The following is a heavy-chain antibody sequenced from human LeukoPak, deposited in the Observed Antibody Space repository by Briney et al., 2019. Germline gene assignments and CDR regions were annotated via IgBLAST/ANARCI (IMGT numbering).Heavy chain of an antibody. Sequence: ASVKVSCKASGYPFTSYYMHWVRQAPGQGLEWMGIINPSGGSTSYAQKFQGRVTMTRDTSTSTVYMELSSLRSEDTAVYYCAREYSGYGSDYWGQGTLVTVSS. CDR1: GYPFTSYY. D-gene: IGHD5-12*01. CDR3: AREYSGYGSDY. CDR2: INPSGGST. J-gene: IGHJ4*02. V-gene: IGHV1-46*03.